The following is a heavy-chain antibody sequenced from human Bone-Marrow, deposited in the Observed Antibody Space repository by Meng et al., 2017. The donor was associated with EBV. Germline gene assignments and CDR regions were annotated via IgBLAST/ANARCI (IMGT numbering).Heavy chain of an antibody. CDR2: IIPIFGTA. CDR3: ARSPYDILTGLFDY. CDR1: GGTFSSYA. V-gene: IGHV1-69*01. Sequence: QVQLGQSGAEVKKLGSWVKVSCKASGGTFSSYAISWVRQAPGQGLGWMGGIIPIFGTANYAQKFQGRVTITADESTSTAYMELSSLRSEDTAVYYCARSPYDILTGLFDYWGQGTLVTVSS. D-gene: IGHD3-9*01. J-gene: IGHJ4*02.